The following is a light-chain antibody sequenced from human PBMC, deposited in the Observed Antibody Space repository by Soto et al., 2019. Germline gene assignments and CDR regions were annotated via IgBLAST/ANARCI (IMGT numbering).Light chain of an antibody. Sequence: EIVMAQSPATLSVSPGERATLSCRASQSVSSSVAWYQQKPGQAPRLLIYDSSSRATGVPARFSGSGSGTEFSLTISGLQSEDFAVYYCQQYNNWPDTFGQGTRLEI. CDR2: DSS. J-gene: IGKJ5*01. CDR1: QSVSSS. V-gene: IGKV3-15*01. CDR3: QQYNNWPDT.